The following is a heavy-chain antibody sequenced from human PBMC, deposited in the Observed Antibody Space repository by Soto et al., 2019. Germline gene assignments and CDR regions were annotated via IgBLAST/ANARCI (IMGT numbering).Heavy chain of an antibody. D-gene: IGHD3-16*02. Sequence: GGSLRLSCAASGFTFSSYAMSWVRQAPGKGLEWVSAISGSGGSTYYADSVKGRFTISRDNSKNTLYLQMNSLRAEETAVYYCAKDTSYDYIWGSYRYGPWFDPWGQGTLVTVSS. CDR3: AKDTSYDYIWGSYRYGPWFDP. CDR1: GFTFSSYA. CDR2: ISGSGGST. V-gene: IGHV3-23*01. J-gene: IGHJ5*02.